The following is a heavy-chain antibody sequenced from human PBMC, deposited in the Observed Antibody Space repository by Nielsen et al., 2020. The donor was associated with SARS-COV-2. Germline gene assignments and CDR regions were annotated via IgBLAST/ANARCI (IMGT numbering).Heavy chain of an antibody. CDR1: GGSISSSSYY. D-gene: IGHD6-19*01. CDR2: IYYSGST. V-gene: IGHV4-39*01. J-gene: IGHJ5*02. CDR3: AITYSGWPYNWFYP. Sequence: SETLSLTCTVSGGSISSSSYYWGWIRQPPGKGLEWIGSIYYSGSTYYNPSLKSRVTISVDTSKNQFSLKLSSVTAADTAVYYCAITYSGWPYNWFYPWGQGTRVTVSS.